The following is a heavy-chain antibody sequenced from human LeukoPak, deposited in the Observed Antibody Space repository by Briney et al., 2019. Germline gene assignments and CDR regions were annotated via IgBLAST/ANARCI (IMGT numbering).Heavy chain of an antibody. CDR3: ARVDDYGDYRFDP. J-gene: IGHJ5*02. V-gene: IGHV4-39*07. CDR2: IYYSGST. D-gene: IGHD4-17*01. CDR1: GGSISSSSYY. Sequence: SETLSLTCTVSGGSISSSSYYWGWIRQPPGKGLEWIGSIYYSGSTYYNPSLKSRVTISVDTSKNQFSLKLSSVTAADTAVYCCARVDDYGDYRFDPWGQGTLVTVSS.